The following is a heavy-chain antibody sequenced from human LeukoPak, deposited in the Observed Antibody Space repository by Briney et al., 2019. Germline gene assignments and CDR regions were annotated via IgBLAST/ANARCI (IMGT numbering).Heavy chain of an antibody. CDR3: ARGRRGGGYNFGYDAFDI. D-gene: IGHD5-18*01. CDR2: TSGGDDTI. V-gene: IGHV3-48*02. Sequence: GGSLRLSCAASGFTVSSNYMNWVRQAPGKGLEWVSYTSGGDDTIFYAGSVQGRFSISRDNARNSLFLQMNSLRDEDTAVYYCARGRRGGGYNFGYDAFDIWGQGTMVTVSS. J-gene: IGHJ3*02. CDR1: GFTVSSNY.